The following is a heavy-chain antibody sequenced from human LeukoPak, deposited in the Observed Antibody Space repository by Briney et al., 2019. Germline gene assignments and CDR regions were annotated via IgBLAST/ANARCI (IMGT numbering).Heavy chain of an antibody. CDR3: ATDGDYYDSSGYSWFDP. CDR2: FDPEDGET. D-gene: IGHD3-22*01. CDR1: GYTLTELS. V-gene: IGHV1-24*01. Sequence: GASVKVSCKVSGYTLTELSMHWVRQAPGKGLEWMGGFDPEDGETIYAQKFQGRVTMPEDTSTDTAYMELSSLRSEDTAVYYCATDGDYYDSSGYSWFDPWGQGTLVTVSS. J-gene: IGHJ5*02.